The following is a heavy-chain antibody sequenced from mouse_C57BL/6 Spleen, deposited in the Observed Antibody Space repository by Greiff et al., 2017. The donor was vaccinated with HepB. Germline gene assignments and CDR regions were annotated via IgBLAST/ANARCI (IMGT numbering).Heavy chain of an antibody. CDR1: GYTLTDYE. J-gene: IGHJ2*01. D-gene: IGHD1-1*01. V-gene: IGHV1-15*01. CDR2: IDPETGGT. Sequence: QVQLQQSGAELVRPGASVTLSCKASGYTLTDYEMHWVKQTPVHGLEWIGAIDPETGGTAYTQKFKGKAILTADKSSSTAYMELRSLTSEDSAVYYCTRWLVITTVGAHFDYWGQGTTLTVSS. CDR3: TRWLVITTVGAHFDY.